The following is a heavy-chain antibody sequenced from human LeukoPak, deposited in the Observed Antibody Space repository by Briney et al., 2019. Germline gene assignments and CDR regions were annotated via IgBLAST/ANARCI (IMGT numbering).Heavy chain of an antibody. CDR3: AKAKGANTPPDY. CDR1: GFTFDDSA. CDR2: ITGDGGST. Sequence: GGSLRLSCASSGFTFDDSAMLWVRQAPGKGLEGVSLITGDGGSTYYADSVKGRFTISRDNSKNSLYLQMNSLRTDATGFYYCAKAKGANTPPDYWGQGTLVTVSS. J-gene: IGHJ4*02. D-gene: IGHD4/OR15-4a*01. V-gene: IGHV3-43*02.